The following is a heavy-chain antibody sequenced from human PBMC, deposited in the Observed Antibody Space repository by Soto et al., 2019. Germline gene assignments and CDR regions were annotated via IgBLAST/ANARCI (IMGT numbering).Heavy chain of an antibody. J-gene: IGHJ4*02. Sequence: SETLSLTCTVSGSSISPFYWSWIRQPPGKGLEWIGYIYYTGSTNYNPSLKSRVTLSLGTSRNQLSLKLSSVTAADTAVYYCTRVGGYYGDYPNFAYRGPGTLVTVSS. V-gene: IGHV4-59*01. CDR2: IYYTGST. CDR1: GSSISPFY. CDR3: TRVGGYYGDYPNFAY. D-gene: IGHD4-17*01.